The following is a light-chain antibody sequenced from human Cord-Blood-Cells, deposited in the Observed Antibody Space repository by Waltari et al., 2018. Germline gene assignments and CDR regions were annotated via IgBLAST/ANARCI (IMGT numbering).Light chain of an antibody. CDR2: YDS. J-gene: IGLJ2*01. CDR1: NGGCKG. CDR3: QVWDSSSDHAV. V-gene: IGLV3-21*04. Sequence: YVQTQPPSVSQAPGKTARITSGANNGGCKGQLLSQQKPGQAPVLVIYYDSDRHSGIPERFSGSNSGNTATLTISRVEAGDEADYYCQVWDSSSDHAVFGGGTKLTVL.